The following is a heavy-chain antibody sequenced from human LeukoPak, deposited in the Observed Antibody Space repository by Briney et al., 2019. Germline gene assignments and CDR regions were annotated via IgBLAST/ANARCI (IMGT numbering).Heavy chain of an antibody. CDR1: GGSISSGGYS. Sequence: SETLSLTCAVSGGSISSGGYSWSWIRQPPGTGLEWIGYIYHSGSTYYNPSLKSRVTISVDRSKNQFSLKLSSVTAADTAVYYCAREKNDAFDIWGQGTMVTVSS. CDR2: IYHSGST. CDR3: AREKNDAFDI. V-gene: IGHV4-30-2*01. J-gene: IGHJ3*02.